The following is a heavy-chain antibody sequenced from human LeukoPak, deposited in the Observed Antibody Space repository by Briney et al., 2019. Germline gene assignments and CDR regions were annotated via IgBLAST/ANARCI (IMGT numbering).Heavy chain of an antibody. CDR3: ARESPAMVDY. D-gene: IGHD5-18*01. Sequence: ASVKVSCKASGYTFSSYGISWVRQAPGRGLEWMGWIFAYNGNTNYAQKLQGRVTMTTDTSTSTAYMELRSLRSDDTAVYYCARESPAMVDYWGQGTLVTVSS. J-gene: IGHJ4*02. V-gene: IGHV1-18*01. CDR2: IFAYNGNT. CDR1: GYTFSSYG.